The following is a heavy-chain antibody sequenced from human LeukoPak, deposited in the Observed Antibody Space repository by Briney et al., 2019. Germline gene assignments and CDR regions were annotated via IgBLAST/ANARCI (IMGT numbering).Heavy chain of an antibody. Sequence: ASVKVSCKASGYTFTSYGISWVRQAPGQGLEWMGWISAYNGNTNYAQKLQGRVTMTTDTSTSTAYMELRSLRSDDTAVYYCARAPGRRGDYERIDYWGQGTLVTVSS. V-gene: IGHV1-18*01. CDR3: ARAPGRRGDYERIDY. D-gene: IGHD3-22*01. CDR2: ISAYNGNT. J-gene: IGHJ4*02. CDR1: GYTFTSYG.